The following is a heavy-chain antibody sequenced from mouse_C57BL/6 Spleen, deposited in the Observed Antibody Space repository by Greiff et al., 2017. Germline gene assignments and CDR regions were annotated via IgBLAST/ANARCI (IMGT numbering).Heavy chain of an antibody. V-gene: IGHV1-80*01. CDR2: IYPGDGDT. J-gene: IGHJ4*01. Sequence: QVQLQQSGAELVKPGASVKISCKASGYAFSSYWMNWVKQRPGKGLEWIGQIYPGDGDTNYNEKFKGKATFTADTSSNTAYMQLSSLTTEDSAIYYCARPVVANAMDYWGQGTSVTVSS. CDR1: GYAFSSYW. CDR3: ARPVVANAMDY. D-gene: IGHD1-1*01.